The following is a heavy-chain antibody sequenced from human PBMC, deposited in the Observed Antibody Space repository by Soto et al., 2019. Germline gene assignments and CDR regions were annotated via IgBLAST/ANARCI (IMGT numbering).Heavy chain of an antibody. CDR1: GGSISSHY. V-gene: IGHV4-59*11. CDR3: ARREFSSSFLGPFGH. CDR2: IHYSGST. J-gene: IGHJ4*02. D-gene: IGHD3-16*01. Sequence: SETLSLTCVVSGGSISSHYWSWIRQPPGSGLEWIGFIHYSGSTQYSPSLKSRVTMSVDTSKNQFSLNLSSVTAADTAFYFCARREFSSSFLGPFGHWGPGILVTVS.